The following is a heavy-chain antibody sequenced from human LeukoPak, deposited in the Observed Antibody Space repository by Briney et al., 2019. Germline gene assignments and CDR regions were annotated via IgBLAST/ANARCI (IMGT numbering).Heavy chain of an antibody. CDR3: ARDRGGGDY. Sequence: PGGSLRLSCAASGFTFSDYYMSWVRQAPGKGLEWVANIKQDGSEKYYVDSVKGRFTISRDNAKNSLYLQMNSLRAEDTAVYYCARDRGGGDYWGQGTLVTVSS. D-gene: IGHD3-10*01. J-gene: IGHJ4*02. CDR2: IKQDGSEK. CDR1: GFTFSDYY. V-gene: IGHV3-7*01.